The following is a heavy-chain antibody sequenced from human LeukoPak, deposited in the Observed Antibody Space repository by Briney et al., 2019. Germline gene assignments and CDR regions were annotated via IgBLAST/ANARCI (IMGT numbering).Heavy chain of an antibody. V-gene: IGHV3-23*01. CDR1: GFTFRSYA. J-gene: IGHJ4*02. D-gene: IGHD2-15*01. CDR2: MIGSGGST. CDR3: AKDMVVVIATTSFDY. Sequence: PGGSLRLSCAACGFTFRSYAMRGVGQAPGRGGEGVSAMIGSGGSTYYAHSVKGRFTISTHNSKNTLYLQMNSLRAEHTAVYYCAKDMVVVIATTSFDYWGQGTLVTVSS.